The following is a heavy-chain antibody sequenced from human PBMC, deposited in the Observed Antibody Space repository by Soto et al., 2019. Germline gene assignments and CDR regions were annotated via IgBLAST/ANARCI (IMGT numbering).Heavy chain of an antibody. V-gene: IGHV3-48*01. CDR3: ASRSSGWKFDY. CDR1: GFTFSSYS. Sequence: EVQLVESGGGLVQPGGSLRLSCAASGFTFSSYSMNWVRQAPGKGLEWVSYISSSSSTIYYADSVKGRFTISRDNAKNSLYLQMNSLRAEDTAVYYCASRSSGWKFDYWGQGTLVTVSS. D-gene: IGHD6-19*01. CDR2: ISSSSSTI. J-gene: IGHJ4*02.